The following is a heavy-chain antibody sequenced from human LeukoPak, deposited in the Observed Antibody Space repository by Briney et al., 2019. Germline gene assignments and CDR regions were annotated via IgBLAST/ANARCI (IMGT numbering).Heavy chain of an antibody. CDR1: GGSISSYY. D-gene: IGHD3-22*01. Sequence: PSETLSLTCTVPGGSISSYYWSWIRQPPGKGLEWIGYIYYSGSTNYNPSLKSRVTISVDTSKNQFSLKLSSVTAADTAVYYCARADRYYDSPDYWGQGTLVTVSS. V-gene: IGHV4-59*01. CDR2: IYYSGST. CDR3: ARADRYYDSPDY. J-gene: IGHJ4*02.